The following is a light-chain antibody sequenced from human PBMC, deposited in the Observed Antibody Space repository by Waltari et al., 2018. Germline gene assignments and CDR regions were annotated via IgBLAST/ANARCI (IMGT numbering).Light chain of an antibody. Sequence: DIQMSQSPSSLSASVGDRVTITCRSSQYINDYLHWYQQKTGKAPQPLIYTASHLQSGVPSRFSGSGSGSDFTLTISSLQPEDFATYCCQQTYTTPYTFGQGTRLEIK. CDR3: QQTYTTPYT. CDR1: QYINDY. V-gene: IGKV1-39*01. CDR2: TAS. J-gene: IGKJ2*01.